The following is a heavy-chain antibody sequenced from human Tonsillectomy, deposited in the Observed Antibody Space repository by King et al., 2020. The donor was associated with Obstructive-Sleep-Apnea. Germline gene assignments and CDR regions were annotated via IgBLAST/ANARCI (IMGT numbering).Heavy chain of an antibody. CDR2: ISSSSTYT. J-gene: IGHJ6*01. CDR3: ARGTPVDDDFWSGHGGMDV. Sequence: VQLVESGGGLVKPGGSLRLSCAASGFTFSDYYMNWIRQAPGKGLEWISYISSSSTYTNYADSVKGRFTISRDNSKNSLYLQMNSLRAEDTAVYYCARGTPVDDDFWSGHGGMDVWGQGTTVTVSS. V-gene: IGHV3-11*06. CDR1: GFTFSDYY. D-gene: IGHD3-3*01.